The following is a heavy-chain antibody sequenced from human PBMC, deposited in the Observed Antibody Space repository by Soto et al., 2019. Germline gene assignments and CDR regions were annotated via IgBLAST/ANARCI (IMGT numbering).Heavy chain of an antibody. J-gene: IGHJ4*02. D-gene: IGHD1-26*01. Sequence: QVQLVESGGGVVQPGRSLRLSCAASEFTFSTYGMHWVRQAPGTGLEWVAVIWYDGSHKDYADSVKGRFTISRDNSKNTLYLQMNSLRVEDTAVYYCARAVGPFDYWGQGTLVAVSS. CDR3: ARAVGPFDY. CDR2: IWYDGSHK. V-gene: IGHV3-33*01. CDR1: EFTFSTYG.